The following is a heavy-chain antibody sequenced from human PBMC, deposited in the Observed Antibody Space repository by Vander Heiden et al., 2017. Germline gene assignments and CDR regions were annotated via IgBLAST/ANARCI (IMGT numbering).Heavy chain of an antibody. CDR2: IYYSGST. CDR1: GGSLRSGGYY. CDR3: ARLSYGIGPYYFDY. D-gene: IGHD3-16*02. V-gene: IGHV4-31*03. J-gene: IGHJ4*02. Sequence: QVQLQESGPGLVKPSQTLSLTCTVSGGSLRSGGYYWSWIRQHPGKGLEWIGYIYYSGSTYYNPSLKSRVTISVDTSKNQFSLKLSSVTAADTAVYYCARLSYGIGPYYFDYWGQGTLVTVSS.